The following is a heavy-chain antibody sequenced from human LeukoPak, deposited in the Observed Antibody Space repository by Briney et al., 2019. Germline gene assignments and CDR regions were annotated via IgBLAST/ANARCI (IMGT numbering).Heavy chain of an antibody. CDR1: GFSFSSFA. Sequence: GGSLRLSCAASGFSFSSFAMTWVRQAPGKGLEWVSSITGGHYATYNTDSVKGRFTISRDNAKNTLYLQMNSLRADDTAIYSCTKDPNGDYIGAFDPWGQGTLVTVSS. J-gene: IGHJ5*02. CDR2: ITGGHYAT. V-gene: IGHV3-23*01. CDR3: TKDPNGDYIGAFDP. D-gene: IGHD4-17*01.